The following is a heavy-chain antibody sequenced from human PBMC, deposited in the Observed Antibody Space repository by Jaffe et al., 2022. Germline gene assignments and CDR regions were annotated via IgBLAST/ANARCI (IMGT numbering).Heavy chain of an antibody. Sequence: EVQLVESGGGLVKPGGSLRLSCAASGFTFSNAWMSWVRQAPGKGLEWVGRIKSKTDGGTTDYAAPVKGRFTISRDDSKNTLYLQMNSLKTEDTAVYYCTTTGGIVVVPAAGYWGQGTLVTVSS. J-gene: IGHJ4*02. CDR3: TTTGGIVVVPAAGY. CDR1: GFTFSNAW. D-gene: IGHD2-2*01. CDR2: IKSKTDGGTT. V-gene: IGHV3-15*01.